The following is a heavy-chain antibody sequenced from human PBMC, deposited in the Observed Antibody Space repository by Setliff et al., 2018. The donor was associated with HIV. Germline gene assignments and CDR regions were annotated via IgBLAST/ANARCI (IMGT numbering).Heavy chain of an antibody. CDR2: IHYSGNT. D-gene: IGHD3-3*01. V-gene: IGHV4-31*03. Sequence: PSETLSLTCTVSGGSFSSGGYYWSWIRQHPGKGLEWIGYIHYSGNTYNNPSLNSRISISVDMSKNKFSLKLSSLTAADTAVYYCARGGLGVVTSFDSWGPGTLVTVSS. CDR3: ARGGLGVVTSFDS. CDR1: GGSFSSGGYY. J-gene: IGHJ4*02.